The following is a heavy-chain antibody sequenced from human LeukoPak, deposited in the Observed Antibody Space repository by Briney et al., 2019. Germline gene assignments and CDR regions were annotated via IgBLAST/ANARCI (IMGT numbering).Heavy chain of an antibody. V-gene: IGHV3-21*01. CDR1: GFTFGSYS. J-gene: IGHJ4*02. CDR2: ISSSSSYI. CDR3: ARDPGSFQQLAKRYFDY. D-gene: IGHD6-13*01. Sequence: PGGSLRLSCAASGFTFGSYSMNWVRQAPGKGLEWVSSISSSSSYIYYADSVKGRFTISRDNAKNSLYLQMNSLRAEDTAVYYCARDPGSFQQLAKRYFDYWGQGTLVTVSS.